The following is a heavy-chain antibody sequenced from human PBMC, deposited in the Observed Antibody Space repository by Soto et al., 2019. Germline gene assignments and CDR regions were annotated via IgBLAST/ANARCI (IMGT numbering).Heavy chain of an antibody. CDR3: ARRNDYGLPYYFDY. Sequence: GGSLRLSCAASGFTFSDYYMSWIRQAPGKGLEWVSYISSSGSTIYYADSVKGRFTISRDNAKNSLYLQMNSLRAEDTAVYYCARRNDYGLPYYFDYWGQGTLVTVSS. CDR2: ISSSGSTI. D-gene: IGHD4-17*01. V-gene: IGHV3-11*01. J-gene: IGHJ4*02. CDR1: GFTFSDYY.